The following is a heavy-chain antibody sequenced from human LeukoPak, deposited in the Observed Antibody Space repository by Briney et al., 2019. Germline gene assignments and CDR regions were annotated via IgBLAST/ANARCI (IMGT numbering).Heavy chain of an antibody. CDR3: AKGLYDSSGRYYYHMDV. CDR1: GGSISSSSYY. CDR2: IYSSDNT. D-gene: IGHD3-22*01. V-gene: IGHV4-39*07. J-gene: IGHJ6*03. Sequence: SETLSLTRTVSGGSISSSSYYWGWIRQPPGKGLEWIGRIYSSDNTNYNPSLKSRITISVDTSKNQFSLKMSSVTAADTAVYYCAKGLYDSSGRYYYHMDVWGKGTTVIIS.